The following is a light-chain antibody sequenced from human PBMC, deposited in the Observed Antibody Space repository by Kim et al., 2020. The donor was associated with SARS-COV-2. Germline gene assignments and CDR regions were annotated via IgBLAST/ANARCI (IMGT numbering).Light chain of an antibody. CDR3: QHYSRFPYT. J-gene: IGKJ2*01. V-gene: IGKV1-5*03. Sequence: APVRDRVTITCRASQTISTWLAWYQQKPGKAPNLLIYLASTLESGVPARFIGSGSGTEFTLTIDSLQPDDFATYYCQHYSRFPYTFGQGTKLEI. CDR2: LAS. CDR1: QTISTW.